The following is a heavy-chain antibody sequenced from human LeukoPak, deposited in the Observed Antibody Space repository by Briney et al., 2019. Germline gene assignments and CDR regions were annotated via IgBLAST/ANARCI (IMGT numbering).Heavy chain of an antibody. Sequence: SVKVSCKASGGTFSSYAISWVRQAPGQGLEWMGGIIPIFGTANYAQKFQGRVTITTDESTSTAYMELSSLRSEDTAVYYCARALRIAARPEYCYYMDVWGKGTTVTVSS. CDR2: IIPIFGTA. V-gene: IGHV1-69*05. CDR3: ARALRIAARPEYCYYMDV. J-gene: IGHJ6*03. D-gene: IGHD6-6*01. CDR1: GGTFSSYA.